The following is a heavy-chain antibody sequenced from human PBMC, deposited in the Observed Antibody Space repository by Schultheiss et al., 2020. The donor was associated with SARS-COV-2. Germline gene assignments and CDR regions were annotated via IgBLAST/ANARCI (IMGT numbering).Heavy chain of an antibody. J-gene: IGHJ6*02. CDR2: IKSKTDGGTT. D-gene: IGHD3-3*01. Sequence: GESLKISCAASGFTFSNAWMSWVRQAPGKGLEWVGRIKSKTDGGTTDYAAPVKGRFTISRDDSKNTLYLQMNSLKTEDTAVYYCTTGYSRTPRYYDFWSGYPSYGMDVWGQGTTVTVA. CDR3: TTGYSRTPRYYDFWSGYPSYGMDV. CDR1: GFTFSNAW. V-gene: IGHV3-15*01.